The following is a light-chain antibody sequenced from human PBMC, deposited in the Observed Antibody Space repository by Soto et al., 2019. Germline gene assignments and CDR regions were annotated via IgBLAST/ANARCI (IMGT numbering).Light chain of an antibody. Sequence: ETVMTQSPATLSVSPGERATLSCRASQSVTNNLAWYQQKPGQAPRLLIYGASTRATGIPARFSGSGSGTEFTLTISSLQPDDFATYYCQQYNSYSACGGGTKGDIK. V-gene: IGKV3-15*01. J-gene: IGKJ4*01. CDR2: GAS. CDR3: QQYNSYSA. CDR1: QSVTNN.